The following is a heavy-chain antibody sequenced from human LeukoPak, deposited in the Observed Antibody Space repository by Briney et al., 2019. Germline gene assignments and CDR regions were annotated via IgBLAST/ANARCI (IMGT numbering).Heavy chain of an antibody. J-gene: IGHJ5*02. V-gene: IGHV3-30*19. CDR3: ARDWGASNWYNWFDP. Sequence: GRSLRLSCATSGFTLSSYGMHWVRQAPGKGLEWVAMIAHDGVTKYYTDSVKGRFTISRDNSRNTLYLQMNSLRPEDTAVYYCARDWGASNWYNWFDPRGQGTLVTVSS. CDR2: IAHDGVTK. CDR1: GFTLSSYG. D-gene: IGHD4-11*01.